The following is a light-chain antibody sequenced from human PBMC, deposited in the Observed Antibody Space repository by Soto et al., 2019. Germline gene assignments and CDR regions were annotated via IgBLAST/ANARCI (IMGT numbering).Light chain of an antibody. Sequence: DIQMTQSPSTLSASVGDRVTITCRAIQSISSWLAWYQQKPGKAPKLLIYDASSLESGVPSRFSGSGSGTEFTLTISSLQPDDFATYYCQQYNSYSVFGQGTKVDIK. CDR1: QSISSW. V-gene: IGKV1-5*01. CDR3: QQYNSYSV. CDR2: DAS. J-gene: IGKJ1*01.